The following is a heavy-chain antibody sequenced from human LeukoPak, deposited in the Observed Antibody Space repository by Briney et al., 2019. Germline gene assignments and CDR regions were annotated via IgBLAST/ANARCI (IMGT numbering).Heavy chain of an antibody. V-gene: IGHV3-48*02. J-gene: IGHJ4*02. CDR2: ISSGGGVT. CDR3: ARVGVGDWGSVWDH. CDR1: DFTFRTYS. D-gene: IGHD3-16*01. Sequence: GGSLRLSCGASDFTFRTYSMIWARQTPGTGLEWISYISSGGGVTHYAESVEGRFSISRDNAKNSLFLQMNRLKDEDTAVYYCARVGVGDWGSVWDHWGQGVRVTVSS.